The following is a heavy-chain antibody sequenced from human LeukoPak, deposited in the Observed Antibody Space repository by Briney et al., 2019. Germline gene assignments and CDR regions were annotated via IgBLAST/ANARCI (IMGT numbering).Heavy chain of an antibody. CDR3: ARARWLQYYFDY. CDR1: GFTFSSYA. V-gene: IGHV3-30-3*01. Sequence: PGGSLRLSCAASGFTFSSYAMHWVRQAPGKGLEWVAVISYDGSNKYYADSVKGRFTISRDNSKNTLYLQMNSLRAEDTAVYYCARARWLQYYFDYWGQETLVTVSS. J-gene: IGHJ4*02. CDR2: ISYDGSNK. D-gene: IGHD5-24*01.